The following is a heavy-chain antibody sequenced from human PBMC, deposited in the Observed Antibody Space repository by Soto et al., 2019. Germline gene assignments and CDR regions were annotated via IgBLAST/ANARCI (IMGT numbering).Heavy chain of an antibody. CDR2: IHPRDSDT. J-gene: IGHJ3*01. CDR1: AYDFTTYY. V-gene: IGHV5-51*01. CDR3: ARDGRYSSFHCASEF. Sequence: GENLKISCKGSAYDFTTYYIGWVRQMPGKVLEWLGLIHPRDSDTRYSPSFQGQVTISVDQSINTAYLQWSSLKVSDTATYYCARDGRYSSFHCASEFWGPGTKVTVS. D-gene: IGHD6-6*01.